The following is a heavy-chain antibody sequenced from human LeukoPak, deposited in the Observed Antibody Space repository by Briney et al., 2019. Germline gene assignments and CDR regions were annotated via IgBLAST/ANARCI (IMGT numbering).Heavy chain of an antibody. Sequence: HPGGSLRLSCAASGFTFSSYAMSWVRQAPGKGLEWVSAISGGGGSTYYADSVKGRFTISRDNSKNTLYLQMNSLRAEDTAVYYCVKDQKPYIAAAGGYWGQGTLVTVSS. CDR2: ISGGGGST. J-gene: IGHJ4*02. D-gene: IGHD6-13*01. V-gene: IGHV3-23*01. CDR3: VKDQKPYIAAAGGY. CDR1: GFTFSSYA.